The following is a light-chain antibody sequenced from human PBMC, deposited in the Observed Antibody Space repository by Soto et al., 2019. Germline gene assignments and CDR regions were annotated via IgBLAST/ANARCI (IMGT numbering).Light chain of an antibody. Sequence: DIQLTQSPSFLSASVGDRVTITCRASQGISNYLAWYQQKPGKATKLLIYAASTLQSGVPSRFGGGGAGTEFTLTNSSLQHEVVANYYCQQLNSHPTFGGGTKVEIK. CDR1: QGISNY. CDR3: QQLNSHPT. CDR2: AAS. J-gene: IGKJ4*01. V-gene: IGKV1-9*01.